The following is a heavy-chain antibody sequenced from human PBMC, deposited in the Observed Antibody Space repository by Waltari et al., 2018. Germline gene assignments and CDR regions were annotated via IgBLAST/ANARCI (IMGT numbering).Heavy chain of an antibody. CDR2: IITNSGGT. CDR3: VRENWYYDY. D-gene: IGHD1-1*01. Sequence: QVQLVQSGAEVKMPGASVKVSCKASGYTFSHKHVHWVRQAPGHGLQWMGRIITNSGGTDYAQEFQGRVTMTRDTSISTVYMELSSVRSDDTAVYYCVRENWYYDYWGQGTQVTVSS. J-gene: IGHJ4*02. V-gene: IGHV1-2*06. CDR1: GYTFSHKH.